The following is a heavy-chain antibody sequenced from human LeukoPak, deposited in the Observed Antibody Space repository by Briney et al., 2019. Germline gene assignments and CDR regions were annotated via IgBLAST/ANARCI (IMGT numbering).Heavy chain of an antibody. Sequence: PGGTLRLSCAASGFTFSSCGMNWVRQAPGKGLEWISGISPSADITYYADSVKGRFTISRDNSENTVYLHMSSLRAGDTAVYFCAKDDAWLQFNDWGQGTLVTVSS. CDR2: ISPSADIT. D-gene: IGHD5-24*01. J-gene: IGHJ4*02. CDR3: AKDDAWLQFND. CDR1: GFTFSSCG. V-gene: IGHV3-23*01.